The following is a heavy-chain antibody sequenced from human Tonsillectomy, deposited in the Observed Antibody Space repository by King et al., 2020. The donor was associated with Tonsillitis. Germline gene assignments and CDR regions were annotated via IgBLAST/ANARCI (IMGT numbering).Heavy chain of an antibody. Sequence: VQLVESGGGLVEPGGSLRLSCAASGCSFSNTWRTWVRQAPGKRLERVCRIKSKTDGGTTDYAAPVKGRFTISRDASENTLYLQMYSLKTEDTALYYCTTNSGSYGVDGWGKGTTVTVSS. D-gene: IGHD1-26*01. CDR3: TTNSGSYGVDG. CDR2: IKSKTDGGTT. V-gene: IGHV3-15*01. J-gene: IGHJ6*04. CDR1: GCSFSNTW.